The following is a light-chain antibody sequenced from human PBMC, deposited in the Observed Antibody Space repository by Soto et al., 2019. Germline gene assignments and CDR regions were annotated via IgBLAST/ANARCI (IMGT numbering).Light chain of an antibody. J-gene: IGLJ1*01. CDR2: DVS. V-gene: IGLV2-11*01. Sequence: QSALTQPRSVSGSPGQSVTISCTGTSSDVGGCNYVSWYQLHPGKAPKLMIYDVSKRPSGVPDRFSGSKSGNTASLTISGLQAEDEADYYCCSCAGRYTYVFGTGTKLTVL. CDR1: SSDVGGCNY. CDR3: CSCAGRYTYV.